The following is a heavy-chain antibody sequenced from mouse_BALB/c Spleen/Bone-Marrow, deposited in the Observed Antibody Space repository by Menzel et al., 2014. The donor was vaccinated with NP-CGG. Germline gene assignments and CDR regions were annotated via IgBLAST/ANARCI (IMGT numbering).Heavy chain of an antibody. V-gene: IGHV14-3*02. CDR1: GFNIKDTY. CDR3: ARLGNYGRSYGMDY. Sequence: EVKLVESGAELVKPGASVKLSCTASGFNIKDTYMHWVKQRPEQGLEWIGRIDPANGNTKYDPKFQGKATITADTSSNTACLELSSLTSEDTAVCYCARLGNYGRSYGMDYWGQGTSVTVSS. J-gene: IGHJ4*01. D-gene: IGHD2-1*01. CDR2: IDPANGNT.